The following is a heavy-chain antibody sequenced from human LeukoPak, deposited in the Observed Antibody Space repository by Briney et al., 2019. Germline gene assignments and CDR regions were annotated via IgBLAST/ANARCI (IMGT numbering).Heavy chain of an antibody. CDR1: GGSISSYY. Sequence: SETLSLTCTVSGGSISSYYWSWIRQPPGKGLEWIGYIYYSGSTNYNPSLKSRVTISVDTSKNQFSLKLSSVTAADTAVYYCARDGGGLTNDAFDIWGQGTMVTVSS. D-gene: IGHD3-16*01. V-gene: IGHV4-59*12. J-gene: IGHJ3*02. CDR2: IYYSGST. CDR3: ARDGGGLTNDAFDI.